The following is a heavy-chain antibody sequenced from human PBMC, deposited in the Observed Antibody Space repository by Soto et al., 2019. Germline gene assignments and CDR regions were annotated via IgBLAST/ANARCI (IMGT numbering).Heavy chain of an antibody. CDR2: ISAYNGNT. Sequence: QVQLVQSGAEVKKPGASVKVSCKASGYSFTSYGISWVRQARGQGLEWMGWISAYNGNTNYAQKLQGRVTMTTDTXXSTAYMELRSLRSDDTAVYYRARDHSTDHGNYVRLGNYSDYWGQGTLVTVPS. V-gene: IGHV1-18*01. J-gene: IGHJ4*02. CDR1: GYSFTSYG. D-gene: IGHD4-17*01. CDR3: ARDHSTDHGNYVRLGNYSDY.